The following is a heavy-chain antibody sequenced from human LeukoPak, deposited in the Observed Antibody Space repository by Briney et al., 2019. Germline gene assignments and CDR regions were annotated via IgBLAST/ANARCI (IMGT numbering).Heavy chain of an antibody. CDR2: IYHSGST. D-gene: IGHD5-24*01. J-gene: IGHJ5*02. CDR3: ARQGGYNGGWFDP. Sequence: SETLSLTCTVSGYSISSGSYWGWIRQPPGKGLEWIGSIYHSGSTYYNPSLKSRVTILVDTSKNQFSLKLSSVTAADTAVYYCARQGGYNGGWFDPWGQGTLVTVSS. CDR1: GYSISSGSY. V-gene: IGHV4-38-2*02.